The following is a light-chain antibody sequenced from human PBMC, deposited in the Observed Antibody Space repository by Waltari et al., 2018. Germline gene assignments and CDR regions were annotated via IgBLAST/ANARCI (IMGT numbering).Light chain of an antibody. V-gene: IGKV3-11*01. CDR1: QSVRSY. Sequence: EIVFTQSPATLSLSPVERSTLPCRASQSVRSYLAWYQHKPGQAPRLLIYDASNRATGIPARFSASGSGTDFTLTISSLEPEDFAVYYCQQSSNWPPFTFGPGTKVDIK. CDR3: QQSSNWPPFT. J-gene: IGKJ3*01. CDR2: DAS.